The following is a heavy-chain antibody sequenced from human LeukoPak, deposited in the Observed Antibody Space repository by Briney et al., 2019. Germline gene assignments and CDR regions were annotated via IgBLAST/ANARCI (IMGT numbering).Heavy chain of an antibody. CDR3: TKGGSAVAGEIDY. CDR1: GFTFDDYA. CDR2: ISWNSGSI. D-gene: IGHD6-19*01. J-gene: IGHJ4*02. Sequence: GGSLRLSCAASGFTFDDYAMHWVRQAPGKGLEWVSGISWNSGSIGYADSVKGRFTISRDNAKNSLYLQMNSLRAEDMALYYCTKGGSAVAGEIDYWGQGTLVTVSS. V-gene: IGHV3-9*03.